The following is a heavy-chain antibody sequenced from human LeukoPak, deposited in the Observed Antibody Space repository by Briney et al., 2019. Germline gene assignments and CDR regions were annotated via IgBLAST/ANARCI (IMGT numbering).Heavy chain of an antibody. CDR2: IRRKAYGGTT. J-gene: IGHJ4*02. CDR1: GFTFSSYA. V-gene: IGHV3-49*04. Sequence: GGSLRLSCAASGFTFSSYAMSWVRQAPGKGLEWVGFIRRKAYGGTTEYAASVKGRFTISRDDSKSIAYLQMNSLKTEDTAMYYCTRPARISMIVGDLGYFHYWGQGTLVTVSS. D-gene: IGHD3-22*01. CDR3: TRPARISMIVGDLGYFHY.